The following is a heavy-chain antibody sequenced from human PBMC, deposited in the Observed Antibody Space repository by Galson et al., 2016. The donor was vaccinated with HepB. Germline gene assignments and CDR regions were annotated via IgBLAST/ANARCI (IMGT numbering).Heavy chain of an antibody. CDR3: AALPAAATFYYYYGMDV. CDR1: GFSFSSYD. J-gene: IGHJ6*02. D-gene: IGHD2-15*01. V-gene: IGHV3-23*01. Sequence: SLRLSCAASGFSFSSYDMSWVRQAPGKGLEWVSGIGGSGDSMYYADSVKGRFTISRDNSKNTLYLQMNTLRAEDTAVYYCAALPAAATFYYYYGMDVWGQGTTVTVSS. CDR2: IGGSGDSM.